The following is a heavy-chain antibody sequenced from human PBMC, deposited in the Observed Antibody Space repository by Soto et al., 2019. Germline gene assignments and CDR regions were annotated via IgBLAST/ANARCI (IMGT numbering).Heavy chain of an antibody. Sequence: EVQLLESGGGLVQPGGSLRLSCAASGFTFSSYAMSWVRQAPGKGLEWVSAISGSGGSTYYADSVKGRFTISRDNSKNTLYLQMNSLRAEDTAVYYCAKDVPTEVAARPLALYFDYWGQGTLVTVSS. CDR1: GFTFSSYA. J-gene: IGHJ4*02. CDR3: AKDVPTEVAARPLALYFDY. CDR2: ISGSGGST. V-gene: IGHV3-23*01. D-gene: IGHD6-6*01.